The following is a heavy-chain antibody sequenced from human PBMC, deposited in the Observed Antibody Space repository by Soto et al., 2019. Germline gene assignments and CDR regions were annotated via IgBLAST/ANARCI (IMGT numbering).Heavy chain of an antibody. CDR3: ARSGHLFDY. CDR2: INHTGHT. CDR1: GGSFNDYY. J-gene: IGHJ4*02. Sequence: QVQLQQWGSGLLKPSETLSLTCAVYGGSFNDYYWSWIRQPPGKGLEWIGEINHTGHTNYNPSLKSRVTISVDTSKNQFSLKLSSVTAADTAEYYCARSGHLFDYWGQGILVSVSS. D-gene: IGHD3-10*01. V-gene: IGHV4-34*01.